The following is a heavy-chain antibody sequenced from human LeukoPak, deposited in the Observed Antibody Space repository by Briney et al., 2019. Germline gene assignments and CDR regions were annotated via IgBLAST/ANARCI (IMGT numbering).Heavy chain of an antibody. CDR1: GFIFSSYE. Sequence: GGSLRLSCAASGFIFSSYEMNWVRQAPGKGLEWVSYISSSVSTIYYADSVKGRFTISRDNAKKSLYLQMNSLRAEDTAVHYCARDLSGRTYGMDVWGQGTTVTVSS. CDR3: ARDLSGRTYGMDV. CDR2: ISSSVSTI. D-gene: IGHD1-26*01. J-gene: IGHJ6*02. V-gene: IGHV3-48*03.